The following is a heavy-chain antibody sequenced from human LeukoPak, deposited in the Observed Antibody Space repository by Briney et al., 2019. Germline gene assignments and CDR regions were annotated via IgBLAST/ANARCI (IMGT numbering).Heavy chain of an antibody. Sequence: SQALSLTCTVSGGSISSGSYYWSWIRQPAGKGLEWIGRIYTSGSTNYNPSLKSRVTISVDTSKNQFSLKLSSVTAADTAVYYCARDDYGDYYFDYWGQGTLVTVSS. CDR2: IYTSGST. J-gene: IGHJ4*02. V-gene: IGHV4-61*02. CDR1: GGSISSGSYY. D-gene: IGHD4-17*01. CDR3: ARDDYGDYYFDY.